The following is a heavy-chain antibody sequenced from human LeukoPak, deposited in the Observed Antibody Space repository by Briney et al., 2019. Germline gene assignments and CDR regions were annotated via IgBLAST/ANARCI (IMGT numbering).Heavy chain of an antibody. V-gene: IGHV3-11*01. D-gene: IGHD6-13*01. CDR3: AGGYSCSWFPNFDY. CDR2: ISNSGTTI. CDR1: GFTLSSNY. J-gene: IGHJ4*02. Sequence: GGSLRLSCSASGFTLSSNYMRWVRQAPGKGLEWVSYISNSGTTIYYADSVKGRFTVSRDNAKNSLYLQMNSLRAEDTAVYYCAGGYSCSWFPNFDYWGQGTLVTVSS.